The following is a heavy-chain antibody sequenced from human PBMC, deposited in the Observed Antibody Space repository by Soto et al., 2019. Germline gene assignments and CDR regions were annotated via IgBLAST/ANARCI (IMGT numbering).Heavy chain of an antibody. CDR3: ARGSGMIGYFYQYGMDV. V-gene: IGHV4-39*01. D-gene: IGHD3-10*01. J-gene: IGHJ6*02. CDR2: IYSSGST. Sequence: SETLSLTCTVSGGSITSSNHYWGWIRQPPGKGLEWIASIYSSGSTYYTPSLKSRVTISVETSKNQFSLKLSSVTAADTAVYYCARGSGMIGYFYQYGMDVWGQGTTVTVSS. CDR1: GGSITSSNHY.